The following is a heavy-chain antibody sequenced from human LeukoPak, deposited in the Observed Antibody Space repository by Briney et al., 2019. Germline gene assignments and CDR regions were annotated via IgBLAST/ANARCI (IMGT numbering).Heavy chain of an antibody. CDR1: GFTFDDYA. Sequence: GGSLRLSCAASGFTFDDYAMHWVRQAPGKGLEWVSGISWNSGSIGYADSVKGRFTISRDNAKNSLYLQMNSLRAEDTALYYCARRVGATTFDHWGQGTLVTVSS. CDR3: ARRVGATTFDH. D-gene: IGHD1-26*01. CDR2: ISWNSGSI. J-gene: IGHJ5*02. V-gene: IGHV3-9*01.